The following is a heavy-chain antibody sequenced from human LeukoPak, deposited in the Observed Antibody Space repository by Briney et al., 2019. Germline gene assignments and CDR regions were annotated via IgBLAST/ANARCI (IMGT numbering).Heavy chain of an antibody. D-gene: IGHD6-13*01. V-gene: IGHV3-30-3*01. J-gene: IGHJ4*02. Sequence: GGSLRLSCAASGFTFSSYAMHWVRQAPGKGLEGVAVISYDGGNKYYADSVKGRFTICRDNSKNTLYLQMNSLRAEDTAVYYCAKDHLRFIPGYSSSWYPDSFDYWGQGTLVTVSS. CDR1: GFTFSSYA. CDR2: ISYDGGNK. CDR3: AKDHLRFIPGYSSSWYPDSFDY.